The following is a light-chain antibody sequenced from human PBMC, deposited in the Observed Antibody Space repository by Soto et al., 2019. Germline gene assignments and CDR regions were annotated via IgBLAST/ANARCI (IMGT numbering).Light chain of an antibody. Sequence: DIQMTQSPSTLSASVGDRVTITCRASQSVSTWLAWYQQKPGKAPQVLISMASTLESGVPSRFSGSGSGTEFTLTISSLQPGDFATYYCQHYNTYPWTFGQGTKVDIK. CDR3: QHYNTYPWT. V-gene: IGKV1-5*03. CDR2: MAS. J-gene: IGKJ1*01. CDR1: QSVSTW.